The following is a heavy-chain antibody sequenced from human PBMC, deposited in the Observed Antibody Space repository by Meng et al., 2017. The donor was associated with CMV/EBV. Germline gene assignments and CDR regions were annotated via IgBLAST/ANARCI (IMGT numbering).Heavy chain of an antibody. CDR3: AKDHRGRFIVGPRADGGHGMDV. CDR2: IRYDGSNK. V-gene: IGHV3-30*02. J-gene: IGHJ6*02. D-gene: IGHD1-26*01. Sequence: GGSLRLSCAPSGIIFTTYGLHWVRQAPGKGLEWVAFIRYDGSNKYYADSVKGRFTISRDNSKNTMYLQMNSLRGEETAIYYCAKDHRGRFIVGPRADGGHGMDVWGQGTTVTVSS. CDR1: GIIFTTYG.